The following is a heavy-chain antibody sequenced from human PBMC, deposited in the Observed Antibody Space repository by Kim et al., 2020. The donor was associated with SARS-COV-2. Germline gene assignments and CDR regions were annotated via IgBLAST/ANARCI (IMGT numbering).Heavy chain of an antibody. D-gene: IGHD6-13*01. Sequence: GGSLRLSCAASGFSFSIYAMSWVRQAPEKGLEWVSSISGSGGSTYYADSVKGRFTISRDNAKNTLYLQMNSLRADDTAVYYCATSYSSDPWGQGTQVTVS. CDR1: GFSFSIYA. J-gene: IGHJ5*02. V-gene: IGHV3-23*01. CDR3: ATSYSSDP. CDR2: ISGSGGST.